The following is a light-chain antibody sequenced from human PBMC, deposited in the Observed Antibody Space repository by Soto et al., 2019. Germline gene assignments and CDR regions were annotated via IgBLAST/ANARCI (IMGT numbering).Light chain of an antibody. Sequence: QSALNQPASVSGSPGQSITISCTGTSSDVGSYNLVSWYQQHPGKAPKLMIYEATKRPSGVSGRFSGSKSGNTASLTISGLQAEDEADYYCCSYAGSSTFYVFGTGTKLTVL. CDR2: EAT. J-gene: IGLJ1*01. V-gene: IGLV2-23*01. CDR1: SSDVGSYNL. CDR3: CSYAGSSTFYV.